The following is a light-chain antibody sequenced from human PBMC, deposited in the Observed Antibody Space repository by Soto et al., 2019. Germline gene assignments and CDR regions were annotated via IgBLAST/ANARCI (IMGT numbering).Light chain of an antibody. CDR3: CSYAGCSTWV. CDR1: SSDVGSYNL. CDR2: EGS. J-gene: IGLJ3*02. V-gene: IGLV2-23*01. Sequence: QSALTQPASVSGAPGQSITISCTGTSSDVGSYNLVSWYQQHPGKAPKLMIYEGSKRPSGVSNRFSGSKSGNTASLTISGLQAEDEAEYYCCSYAGCSTWVFGGGTKLTVL.